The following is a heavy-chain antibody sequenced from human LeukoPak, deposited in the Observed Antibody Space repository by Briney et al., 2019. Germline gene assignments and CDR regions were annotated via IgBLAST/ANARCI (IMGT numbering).Heavy chain of an antibody. CDR2: INHSGST. CDR1: GGSFSGYY. J-gene: IGHJ4*02. Sequence: SETLSLTCAVYGGSFSGYYWSWIRQPPGKGLEWIGEINHSGSTNYNPSLTSRVTISVDTSKNQFSLKLSSVTAADTAVYYCAGHHPRNTVDFWGQGTLVTVSS. V-gene: IGHV4-34*01. CDR3: AGHHPRNTVDF. D-gene: IGHD2/OR15-2a*01.